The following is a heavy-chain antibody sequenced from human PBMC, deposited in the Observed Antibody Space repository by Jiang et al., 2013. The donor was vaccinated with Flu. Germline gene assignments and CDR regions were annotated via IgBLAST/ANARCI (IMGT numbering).Heavy chain of an antibody. CDR1: GGSISSSSYY. CDR2: IYYSGST. CDR3: ARVRFSGVAGXGGGY. J-gene: IGHJ4*02. D-gene: IGHD6-19*01. V-gene: IGHV4-39*07. Sequence: GSGLVKPSETLSLTCTVSGGSISSSSYYWGWIRQPPGKGLEWIGSIYYSGSTYYNPSLKSRVTISVDTSKNQFSLKLSSVTAADTAVYYCARVRFSGVAGXGGGYWGQGTLVTVSS.